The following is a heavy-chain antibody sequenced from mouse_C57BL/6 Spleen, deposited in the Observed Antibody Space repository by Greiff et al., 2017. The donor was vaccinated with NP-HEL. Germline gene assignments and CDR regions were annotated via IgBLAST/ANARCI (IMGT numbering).Heavy chain of an antibody. Sequence: VQLQQSGPELVKPGASVKMSCKASGYTFTDYNMHWVKQSHGKSLEWIGYINPNNGGTSYNQKFKGKATLTVNKSSSTAYMELRSLTSEDSAVYYCARPLYDGYYHYAMDYWGQGTSVTVSS. CDR2: INPNNGGT. J-gene: IGHJ4*01. CDR3: ARPLYDGYYHYAMDY. CDR1: GYTFTDYN. V-gene: IGHV1-22*01. D-gene: IGHD2-3*01.